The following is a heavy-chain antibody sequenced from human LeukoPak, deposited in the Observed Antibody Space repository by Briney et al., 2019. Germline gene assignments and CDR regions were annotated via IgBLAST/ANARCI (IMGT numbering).Heavy chain of an antibody. Sequence: ASVKVSFKASGYTFTGYYMHWVRQAPGQGLEWMGWINPNSGGTNYAQKFQGRVTMTRDTSISTAYMELSRLRSDDTAVYYCARDIGYCSGGSCYWGQGTLVTVSS. CDR3: ARDIGYCSGGSCY. D-gene: IGHD2-15*01. V-gene: IGHV1-2*02. CDR1: GYTFTGYY. J-gene: IGHJ4*02. CDR2: INPNSGGT.